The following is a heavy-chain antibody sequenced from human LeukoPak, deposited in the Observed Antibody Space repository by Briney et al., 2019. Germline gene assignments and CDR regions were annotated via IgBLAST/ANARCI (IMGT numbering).Heavy chain of an antibody. V-gene: IGHV3-30*18. CDR1: GFTFGSYG. Sequence: GRSLRLSCAASGFTFGSYGMHWVRQAPGKGLEWVAVISYDGSNKYYADSVKGRFTISRDNSKNTLYLQMNSLRAEDTAVYYCAKARMRYSYDYYFDYWGQGTLVTVSS. D-gene: IGHD5-18*01. J-gene: IGHJ4*02. CDR3: AKARMRYSYDYYFDY. CDR2: ISYDGSNK.